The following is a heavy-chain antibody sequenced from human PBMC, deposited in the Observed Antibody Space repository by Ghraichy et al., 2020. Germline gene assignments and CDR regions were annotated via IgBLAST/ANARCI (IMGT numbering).Heavy chain of an antibody. CDR2: IYYSGST. D-gene: IGHD2-2*02. Sequence: SQTLSLTCTVSGGSISSSSYYWGWIRQPPGKGLEWIGSIYYSGSTYYNPSLKSRVTISVDTSKNQFSLKLSSVTAADTAVYYCAREGEYQLLYRYYYYYGMDVWGQGTTVTVSS. CDR3: AREGEYQLLYRYYYYYGMDV. CDR1: GGSISSSSYY. J-gene: IGHJ6*02. V-gene: IGHV4-39*02.